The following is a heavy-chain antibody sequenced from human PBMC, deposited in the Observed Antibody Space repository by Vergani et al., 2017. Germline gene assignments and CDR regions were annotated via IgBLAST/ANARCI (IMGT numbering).Heavy chain of an antibody. J-gene: IGHJ6*03. Sequence: EVQLLESGGGLVQPGGSLRLSCAASGFTFSSYAMSWVRQAPGKGLEWVSVIYSDGSSTYYADSVKGRLPISRDNSKNTLYLQMNSLRAEDTAVYYCAKVASMTIFGVVIDSYYYYMDVWGKGTTVTVSS. CDR1: GFTFSSYA. V-gene: IGHV3-23*03. D-gene: IGHD3-3*01. CDR2: IYSDGSST. CDR3: AKVASMTIFGVVIDSYYYYMDV.